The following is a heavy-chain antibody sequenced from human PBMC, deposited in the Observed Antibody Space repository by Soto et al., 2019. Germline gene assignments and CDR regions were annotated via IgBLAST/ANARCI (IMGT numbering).Heavy chain of an antibody. CDR2: ISAYNGNT. CDR1: GYTFTSYG. J-gene: IGHJ4*02. V-gene: IGHV1-18*01. Sequence: ASVKVSCKASGYTFTSYGISWVRQAPGQGLEWMGWISAYNGNTNYAQKLQGRVTMTTDTSTSTAYMELRSLRSDDTAVYYCARFYDILTGYYNFDYWGQGTLVTLSS. CDR3: ARFYDILTGYYNFDY. D-gene: IGHD3-9*01.